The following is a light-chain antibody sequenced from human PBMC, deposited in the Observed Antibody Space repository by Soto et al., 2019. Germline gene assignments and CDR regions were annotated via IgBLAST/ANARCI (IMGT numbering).Light chain of an antibody. CDR1: STNIRGYNV. V-gene: IGLV2-14*02. CDR3: SSFRSGSTL. Sequence: QSALTQPASVSGSPGQSITICCSGTSTNIRGYNVVSWYQQHPGKAPKVIVYEGIKRPSGVSDRFSGSTSGSTASLTISGLQAEDEAEYYCSSFRSGSTLFGTGTKVTVL. CDR2: EGI. J-gene: IGLJ1*01.